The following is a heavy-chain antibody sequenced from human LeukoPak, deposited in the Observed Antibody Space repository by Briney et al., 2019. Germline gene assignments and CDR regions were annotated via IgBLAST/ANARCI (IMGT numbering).Heavy chain of an antibody. CDR1: GGSIGRYW. V-gene: IGHV4-59*04. D-gene: IGHD5/OR15-5a*01. J-gene: IGHJ4*02. Sequence: SETLSLTCSVSGGSIGRYWWSWIRQPPGKGLEWLGTISYSGSTHYNPSLKSRVTISLDTTKNQFSLKLSSMTAADTAVYYCARNPGTSTLDYWGQGTLVTVSS. CDR2: ISYSGST. CDR3: ARNPGTSTLDY.